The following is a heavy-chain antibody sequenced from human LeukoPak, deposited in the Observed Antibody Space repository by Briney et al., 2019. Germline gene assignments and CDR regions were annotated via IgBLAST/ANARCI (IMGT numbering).Heavy chain of an antibody. V-gene: IGHV4-59*08. Sequence: SETLSLTCTVSGGPVSSHYWSWIRQPPGKGLEWIGYIYYIGSTNYNPSLKSRVTMSVDTSKNQFSLNLTSVTAADTAVYYCAKQFSTGSRYYFDYWGPGTLVTVSS. CDR2: IYYIGST. CDR1: GGPVSSHY. CDR3: AKQFSTGSRYYFDY. J-gene: IGHJ4*02. D-gene: IGHD3-22*01.